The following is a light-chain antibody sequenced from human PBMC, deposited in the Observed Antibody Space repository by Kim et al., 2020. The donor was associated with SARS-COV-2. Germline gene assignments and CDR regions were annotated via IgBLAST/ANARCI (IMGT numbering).Light chain of an antibody. Sequence: GQRVTISCSGGTANIEKNDVYWYQQRPGTAPKLRLYDDSQRPSGVPDRFSGSKSGTSASLAISGLQSEDEADYYCAAWDDSLIGMLFGGGTKVTVL. V-gene: IGLV1-44*01. J-gene: IGLJ2*01. CDR3: AAWDDSLIGML. CDR2: DDS. CDR1: TANIEKND.